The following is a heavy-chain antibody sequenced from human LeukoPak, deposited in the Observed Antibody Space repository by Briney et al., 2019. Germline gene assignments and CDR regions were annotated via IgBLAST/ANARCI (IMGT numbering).Heavy chain of an antibody. V-gene: IGHV3-23*01. CDR2: ISTSGGST. D-gene: IGHD3-10*01. CDR3: AKDRYYGSGTDGKYYFDY. J-gene: IGHJ4*02. Sequence: GGSLRLSCAASGFTFNNYAMSWVRQAPGKGLEWVSGISTSGGSTYYADSVKGRFTISRDNSKNTLRLQMNSLRAEDAAVYYCAKDRYYGSGTDGKYYFDYWGQGTLVTVSS. CDR1: GFTFNNYA.